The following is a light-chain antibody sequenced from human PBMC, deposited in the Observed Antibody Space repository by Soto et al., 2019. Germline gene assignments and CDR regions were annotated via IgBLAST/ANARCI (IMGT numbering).Light chain of an antibody. CDR1: QSVSSN. CDR3: QQVESYPST. Sequence: ELVMTQSPATLSVSPGERAILSCRASQSVSSNLAWYQQKPGQAPRLLIFGASTRATGIPARFSGSGSGTEFTLTITSLQPEDFATYYCQQVESYPSTFGGGTKVDIK. J-gene: IGKJ4*01. V-gene: IGKV3-15*01. CDR2: GAS.